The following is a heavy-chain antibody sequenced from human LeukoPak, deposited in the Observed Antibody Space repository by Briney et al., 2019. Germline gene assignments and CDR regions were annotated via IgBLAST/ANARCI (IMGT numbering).Heavy chain of an antibody. V-gene: IGHV3-21*01. CDR2: ISSSSSYI. CDR3: ARWEDSSGYFDY. Sequence: GGSLRLSCAASGFTFSSYSMNWVRQAPGKGLEWVSSISSSSSYIYYADSVKGRFTIPRDNAKNSLYLQMNSLRAEDTAVYYCARWEDSSGYFDYWGQGTLVTVSS. CDR1: GFTFSSYS. D-gene: IGHD3-22*01. J-gene: IGHJ4*02.